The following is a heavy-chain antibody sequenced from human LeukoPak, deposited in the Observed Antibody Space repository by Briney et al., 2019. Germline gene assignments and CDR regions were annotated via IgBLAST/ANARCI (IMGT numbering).Heavy chain of an antibody. CDR1: GFTFSSYA. CDR3: AKQWVDC. J-gene: IGHJ4*02. Sequence: GGSLRLSCAASGFTFSSYAMNWVRQAPGKGLDWVASISESGHDTNYADSVKGRFTVSRDNSENTLYLQLNSLRVDDTAVYYCAKQWVDCWGQGTLVTVSS. D-gene: IGHD1-26*01. V-gene: IGHV3-23*01. CDR2: ISESGHDT.